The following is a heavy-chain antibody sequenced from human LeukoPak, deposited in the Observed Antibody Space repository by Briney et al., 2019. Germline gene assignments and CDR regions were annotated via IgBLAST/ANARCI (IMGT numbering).Heavy chain of an antibody. Sequence: GGSLRLSCAASGFTFDDYAMHWVRQAPGKGLEWVSGISWNSGSIGYADSVKGRFTISRDNAKNSLYLQMNSLRAEDMALYYCAKDIGYGDYVGYMDVWGKGTTVTVSS. D-gene: IGHD4-17*01. J-gene: IGHJ6*03. V-gene: IGHV3-9*03. CDR1: GFTFDDYA. CDR3: AKDIGYGDYVGYMDV. CDR2: ISWNSGSI.